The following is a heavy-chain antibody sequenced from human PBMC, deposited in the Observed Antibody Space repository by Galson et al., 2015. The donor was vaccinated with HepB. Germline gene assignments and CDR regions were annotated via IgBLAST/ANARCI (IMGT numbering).Heavy chain of an antibody. CDR3: ARGSGYYYGSGSYFFGWGVSTTFDY. CDR1: GYTFTGYY. Sequence: SVKVSCKASGYTFTGYYMHWVRQAPGQGLEWMGWINPNSGGTNYAQKFQGWVTMTRDTSISTAYMELSRLRSDDTAVYYCARGSGYYYGSGSYFFGWGVSTTFDYWGQGTLVTVSS. D-gene: IGHD3-10*01. J-gene: IGHJ4*02. V-gene: IGHV1-2*04. CDR2: INPNSGGT.